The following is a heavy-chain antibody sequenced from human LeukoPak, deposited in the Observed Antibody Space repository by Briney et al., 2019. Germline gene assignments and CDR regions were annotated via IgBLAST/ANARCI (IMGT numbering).Heavy chain of an antibody. CDR3: ARVAGGSGWYFDL. Sequence: SETLSLTCTVSGASISSYYWTWLRQPPGKGLEWIGYIYYSGSTNYNPSLKSRVTISVDTSKNQFSLKLSSVTAADTAVYYCARVAGGSGWYFDLWGRGTLVTVSS. CDR2: IYYSGST. V-gene: IGHV4-59*01. J-gene: IGHJ2*01. CDR1: GASISSYY. D-gene: IGHD6-19*01.